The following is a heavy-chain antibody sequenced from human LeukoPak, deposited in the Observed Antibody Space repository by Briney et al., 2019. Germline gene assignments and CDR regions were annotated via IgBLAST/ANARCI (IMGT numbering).Heavy chain of an antibody. CDR3: ASGFIVGATFDY. CDR1: GFTFRSYG. D-gene: IGHD1-26*01. J-gene: IGHJ4*02. CDR2: ITSSGSTI. Sequence: GGSLRLSCAAPGFTFRSYGMNWVRQAPGKGLEWVSYITSSGSTIYYADSVKGRFTISRDNAKTSLYLQMNSLRAEDTAVYYCASGFIVGATFDYWGQGTLVTVSS. V-gene: IGHV3-48*03.